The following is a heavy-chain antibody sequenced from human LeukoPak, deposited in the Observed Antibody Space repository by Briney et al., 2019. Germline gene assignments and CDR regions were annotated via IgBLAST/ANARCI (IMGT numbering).Heavy chain of an antibody. CDR2: ISSSSSYI. J-gene: IGHJ6*03. CDR1: GFTFSSYS. V-gene: IGHV3-21*01. CDR3: ARVGGITLALAPSPFPDYNYYYMDV. D-gene: IGHD3-10*01. Sequence: GGSPRLSCAASGFTFSSYSMNWVRQAPGKGLEWVSSISSSSSYIYYTDSVKGRFTISRDNAKKSLYLQMNSLRAEDTAVYYCARVGGITLALAPSPFPDYNYYYMDVWGKGTTVTVSS.